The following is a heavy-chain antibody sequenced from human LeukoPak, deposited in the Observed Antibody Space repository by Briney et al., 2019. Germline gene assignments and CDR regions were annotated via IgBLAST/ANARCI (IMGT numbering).Heavy chain of an antibody. CDR2: IYYSGST. CDR1: GGSISSSSYY. J-gene: IGHJ4*02. CDR3: ARWRGSYFDY. V-gene: IGHV4-39*07. Sequence: PSETLSLTCTVSGGSISSSSYYWGWIRQPPGKGLEWIGSIYYSGSTYYNPSLKSRVTISVDTSKNQFSLKLSSVTAADTAVYYCARWRGSYFDYWGQGTLVTVSS. D-gene: IGHD3-10*01.